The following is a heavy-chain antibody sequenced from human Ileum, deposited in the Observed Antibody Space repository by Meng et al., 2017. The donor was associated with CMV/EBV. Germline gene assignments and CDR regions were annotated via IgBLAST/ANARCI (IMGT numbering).Heavy chain of an antibody. D-gene: IGHD3-10*01. J-gene: IGHJ4*02. V-gene: IGHV1-2*02. CDR2: INSNSGGT. Sequence: ASVKVSCKASGYTFTGYYLHWVRQAPGQGLEWMGWINSNSGGTNYAQKFQGRVTMTRDTSITTAYMELSSLKSDDTAVYYCTLWFGELLPIAVFDYWGQGTLVTVS. CDR1: GYTFTGYY. CDR3: TLWFGELLPIAVFDY.